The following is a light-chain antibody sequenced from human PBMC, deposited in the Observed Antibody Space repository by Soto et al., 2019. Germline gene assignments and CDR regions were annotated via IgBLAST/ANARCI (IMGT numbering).Light chain of an antibody. Sequence: QSALTQPPSASGSPGQSVTMSCTGTSSDVGSNKYVSWYQQHPGKGPKLIIYEVTKRPSGVPDRFSGSKSGSTASLTVSRLQTDDEAHYYCSAYGGTNNFVVFGGGTKLTVL. CDR1: SSDVGSNKY. V-gene: IGLV2-8*01. CDR2: EVT. CDR3: SAYGGTNNFVV. J-gene: IGLJ2*01.